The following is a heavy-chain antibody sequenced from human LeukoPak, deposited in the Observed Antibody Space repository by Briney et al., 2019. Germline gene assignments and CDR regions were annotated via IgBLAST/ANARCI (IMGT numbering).Heavy chain of an antibody. J-gene: IGHJ4*02. CDR2: ISTSSSYI. D-gene: IGHD3-10*01. CDR3: AKDGGVWFGESNDY. V-gene: IGHV3-21*04. Sequence: PGGSLRLSCAASGFTFSSFSMNWVRQAPGKGLEWVSSISTSSSYIYYTDSMKGRFTISRDNARNSLYLQMNSLRAEDTAVYYCAKDGGVWFGESNDYWGQGTLVTVSS. CDR1: GFTFSSFS.